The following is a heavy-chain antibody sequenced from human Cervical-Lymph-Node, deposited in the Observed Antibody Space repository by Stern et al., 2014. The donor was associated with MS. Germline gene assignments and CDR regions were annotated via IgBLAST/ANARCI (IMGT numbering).Heavy chain of an antibody. CDR3: AREAGDKPWNHTKAFDY. CDR2: INPDGNDK. V-gene: IGHV3-7*01. D-gene: IGHD1-14*01. J-gene: IGHJ4*02. CDR1: GFIFSNYW. Sequence: EVQLVESGGDLVQPGGSLSLSCAASGFIFSNYWMTWVRQAPGKGLEWVANINPDGNDKYYVDSVRGRFTISRDNAKNSVYLQMNSLRVEDTAVYYCAREAGDKPWNHTKAFDYWGQGNLVTVSS.